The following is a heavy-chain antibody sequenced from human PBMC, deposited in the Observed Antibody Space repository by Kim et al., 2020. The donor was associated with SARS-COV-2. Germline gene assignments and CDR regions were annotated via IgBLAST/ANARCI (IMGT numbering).Heavy chain of an antibody. CDR3: VRGIWGDINDY. Sequence: ASVKVSCKASGDTSSTSGFSWVRQAPGQGLEWMGWINTKKGDTNYVQKFQDRVTMTTDSSTTAAYMELRSLKFDDTAVYYCVRGIWGDINDYWGQGTLVT. CDR2: INTKKGDT. V-gene: IGHV1-18*01. D-gene: IGHD3-16*01. J-gene: IGHJ4*02. CDR1: GDTSSTSG.